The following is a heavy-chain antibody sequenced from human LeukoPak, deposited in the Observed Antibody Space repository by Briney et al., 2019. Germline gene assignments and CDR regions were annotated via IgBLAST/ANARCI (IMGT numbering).Heavy chain of an antibody. J-gene: IGHJ6*04. CDR1: GGSVSSGSYY. CDR2: MYYSGST. D-gene: IGHD4-17*01. CDR3: ARHPLTTVNRGGTDV. Sequence: PSETLSLTCTVSGGSVSSGSYYWSWIRQPPGKGLEWIGYMYYSGSTNYNPSLKSRVTISVDTSKNQFSLKLSSVTAADTAVYYCARHPLTTVNRGGTDVWGKGTTVTVSS. V-gene: IGHV4-61*01.